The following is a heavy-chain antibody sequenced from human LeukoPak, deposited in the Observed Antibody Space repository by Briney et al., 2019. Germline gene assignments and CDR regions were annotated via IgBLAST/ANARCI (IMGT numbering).Heavy chain of an antibody. D-gene: IGHD1-26*01. CDR2: ISGGGGST. Sequence: GGSPRLSCAASGFTFTSYSMNWVRQAPGKGLEWVSTISGGGGSTYYADSVKGRFTISRDNSKNTLYLQVNSLRAEDTAVYYCAKGGKWDVTPFDYWGQGTLVTVSS. V-gene: IGHV3-23*01. J-gene: IGHJ4*02. CDR3: AKGGKWDVTPFDY. CDR1: GFTFTSYS.